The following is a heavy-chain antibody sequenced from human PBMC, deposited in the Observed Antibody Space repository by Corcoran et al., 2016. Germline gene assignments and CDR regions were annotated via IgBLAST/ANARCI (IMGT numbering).Heavy chain of an antibody. CDR1: GYTFTSYY. CDR3: AGVRQQLDPFDY. V-gene: IGHV1-46*01. Sequence: QVQLVQSGAEVKKPGASVKVSCKASGYTFTSYYMHWVRQAPGQGLEWMGIINPSGGSTSYAQKFQGRVTMTRDTSTSTVYMELSSLRSEDTAVYYCAGVRQQLDPFDYWGQGTLVTVSS. CDR2: INPSGGST. J-gene: IGHJ4*02. D-gene: IGHD6-13*01.